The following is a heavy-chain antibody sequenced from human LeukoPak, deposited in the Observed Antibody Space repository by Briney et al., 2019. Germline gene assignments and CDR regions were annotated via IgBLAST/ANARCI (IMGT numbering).Heavy chain of an antibody. Sequence: GGSLRLSCAASGFTFSSYSMNWVRQAPGKGLEWVSYISSSSSTIYYADSVKGRFTISRDNAKNSLYLQMNSLRAEDKAVYYCARGVVVRGLGYNWFDPWGQGTLVTVSS. J-gene: IGHJ5*02. CDR2: ISSSSSTI. V-gene: IGHV3-48*01. D-gene: IGHD2-15*01. CDR3: ARGVVVRGLGYNWFDP. CDR1: GFTFSSYS.